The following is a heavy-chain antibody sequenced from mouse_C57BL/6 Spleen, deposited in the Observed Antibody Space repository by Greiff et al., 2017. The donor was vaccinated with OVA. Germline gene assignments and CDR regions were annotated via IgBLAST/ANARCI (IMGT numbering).Heavy chain of an antibody. CDR3: ARHHEAMDY. Sequence: EVQLQQSGPELVKPGASVKISCKASGYTFTDYYMNWVKQSHGKSLEWIGDINPNNGGTSYNQKFKGKATLTVDKSSSTAYMELRSLTSEDSAVYYCARHHEAMDYWGQGTSVTVSS. CDR2: INPNNGGT. V-gene: IGHV1-26*01. CDR1: GYTFTDYY. J-gene: IGHJ4*01.